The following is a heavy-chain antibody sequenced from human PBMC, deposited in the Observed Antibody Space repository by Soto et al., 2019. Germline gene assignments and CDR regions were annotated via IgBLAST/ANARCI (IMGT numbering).Heavy chain of an antibody. J-gene: IGHJ6*02. Sequence: GGSLRLSCAASGFTFSSYSMNWVRQAPGKGLEWVSSISSSSSYIYYADSVKGRFTISRDNAKNSLYLQMNSLRAEDTAVYYCARDGITIEVEYYGMDVWGQGTTVTVSS. V-gene: IGHV3-21*01. CDR3: ARDGITIEVEYYGMDV. CDR2: ISSSSSYI. D-gene: IGHD3-3*01. CDR1: GFTFSSYS.